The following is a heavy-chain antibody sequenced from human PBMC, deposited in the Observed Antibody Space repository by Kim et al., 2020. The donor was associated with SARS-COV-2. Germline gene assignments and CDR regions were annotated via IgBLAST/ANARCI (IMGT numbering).Heavy chain of an antibody. Sequence: SEKYYVDSVKGRFTISRDNAKSSLYLQMNSLRAEDTAVYYCARVESGRPIWGQGTLVTVSS. V-gene: IGHV3-7*03. CDR3: ARVESGRPI. CDR2: SEK. J-gene: IGHJ4*02. D-gene: IGHD3-3*01.